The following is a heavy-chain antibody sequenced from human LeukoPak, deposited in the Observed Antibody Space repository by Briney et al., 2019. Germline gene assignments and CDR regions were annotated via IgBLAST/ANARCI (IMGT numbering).Heavy chain of an antibody. CDR1: GGSSRSGDYF. J-gene: IGHJ4*02. V-gene: IGHV4-30-4*01. CDR2: IHYSGNT. CDR3: ARHPELYFFDY. Sequence: PSQTLSLTCAVSGGSSRSGDYFWSWIRQPPGKGLEWIGHIHYSGNTYYNPSLKSRVSISVDTSKNQFSLKLSSVTAADTAVYYCARHPELYFFDYWGQGTLVTVSS. D-gene: IGHD3-10*01.